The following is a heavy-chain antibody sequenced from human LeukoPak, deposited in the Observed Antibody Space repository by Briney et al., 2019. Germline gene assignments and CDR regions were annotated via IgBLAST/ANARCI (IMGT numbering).Heavy chain of an antibody. V-gene: IGHV4-34*01. J-gene: IGHJ4*02. CDR3: ARGRRPRYCNSTSCSRANFDY. CDR1: GGSYSGYY. D-gene: IGHD2-2*01. CDR2: INHSGST. Sequence: SETLSLTCAVYGGSYSGYYWSWIRQPPGKGLEWIGEINHSGSTNYDPSLKSRVTISVDTSKNQFSLKLSSVTAADTAVYYCARGRRPRYCNSTSCSRANFDYWGQGTLVTVSS.